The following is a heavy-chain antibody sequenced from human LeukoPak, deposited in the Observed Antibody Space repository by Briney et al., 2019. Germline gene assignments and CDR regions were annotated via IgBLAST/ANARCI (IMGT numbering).Heavy chain of an antibody. D-gene: IGHD3-22*01. CDR3: ACLTTADAFDI. CDR2: IYDSGST. V-gene: IGHV4-59*01. J-gene: IGHJ3*02. Sequence: SETLSLTCTVSGGSINSYYWSWIRQPPGEGLEWIGYIYDSGSTNYNPSLKSRVTISVDTSKNQFSLKLSSVTAADTAVYYCACLTTADAFDIWGQGTMVTVSS. CDR1: GGSINSYY.